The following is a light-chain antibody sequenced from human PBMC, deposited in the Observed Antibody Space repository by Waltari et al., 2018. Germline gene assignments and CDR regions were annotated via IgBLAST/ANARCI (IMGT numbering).Light chain of an antibody. CDR1: QSVSSY. J-gene: IGKJ4*01. CDR3: QQRSNWPPLT. CDR2: DAS. V-gene: IGKV3-11*01. Sequence: EIALTQSPATLFLSPGDRASLSCRASQSVSSYLAWYQQKPGQAPRLLIYDASNRATGIPARFSGSGSGTDFTLTISSLEPEDFAVYYCQQRSNWPPLTFGGGTKVEIK.